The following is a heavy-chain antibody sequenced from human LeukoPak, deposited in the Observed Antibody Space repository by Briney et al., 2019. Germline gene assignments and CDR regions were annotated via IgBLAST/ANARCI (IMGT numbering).Heavy chain of an antibody. CDR3: AKDSDYYDSGGYLADY. J-gene: IGHJ4*02. CDR2: ISYDGSTK. CDR1: EFTFSNYG. D-gene: IGHD3-22*01. V-gene: IGHV3-30*18. Sequence: GGSLRLSCAASEFTFSNYGMHWVRQAPGKGLEWVAFISYDGSTKYNADSVKGRFTISRDNSKNTLFLQMNSLRAEDTAVYYCAKDSDYYDSGGYLADYWGQGTLVTVSS.